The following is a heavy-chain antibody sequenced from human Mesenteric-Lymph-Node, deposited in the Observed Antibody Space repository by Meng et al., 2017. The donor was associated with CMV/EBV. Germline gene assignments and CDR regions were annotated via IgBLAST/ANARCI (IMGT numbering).Heavy chain of an antibody. CDR2: INHSGST. CDR1: GGSLSGYY. Sequence: AVYGGSLSGYYWSWIRQPPGKGLEWIGEINHSGSTNYNPSLKSRVTISVDTSKNQFSLKLSSVTAADTAVYYCARTTVTKGRSSDYWGQGTLVTVSS. D-gene: IGHD4-17*01. J-gene: IGHJ4*02. V-gene: IGHV4-34*01. CDR3: ARTTVTKGRSSDY.